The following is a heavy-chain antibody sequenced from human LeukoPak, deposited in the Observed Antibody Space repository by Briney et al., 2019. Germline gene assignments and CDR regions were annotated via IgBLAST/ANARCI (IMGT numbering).Heavy chain of an antibody. CDR1: EFPFSHYA. D-gene: IGHD4-17*01. CDR2: IGASGSST. CDR3: ARGLGTVNDAFDI. V-gene: IGHV3-23*01. J-gene: IGHJ3*02. Sequence: PGGPLRLSCAASEFPFSHYAMNWVRQAPGKGLEWVSGIGASGSSTYYGDPVKGRFTISRDNSKTTLFLQMNSLRAEDTAVYYCARGLGTVNDAFDIWGQGTMVTVSS.